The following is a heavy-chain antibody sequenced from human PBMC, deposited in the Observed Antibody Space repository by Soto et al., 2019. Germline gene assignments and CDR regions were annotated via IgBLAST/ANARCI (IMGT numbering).Heavy chain of an antibody. CDR2: IYYSGST. J-gene: IGHJ6*02. CDR3: ARGGYFDWLPYYYYYGMDV. Sequence: SETLSLTCTVSGGSISSYYWSWIRQPPGKGLEWIGYIYYSGSTNYNPSLKSRVTISVDTSKNQFSLKLSSVTAADTAVYYCARGGYFDWLPYYYYYGMDVWGQGTTVTSP. CDR1: GGSISSYY. D-gene: IGHD3-9*01. V-gene: IGHV4-59*01.